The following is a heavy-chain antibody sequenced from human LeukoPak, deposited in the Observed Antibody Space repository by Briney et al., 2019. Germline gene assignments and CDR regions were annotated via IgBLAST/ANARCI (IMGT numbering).Heavy chain of an antibody. CDR3: ARDLAYCGGDCGH. CDR1: GSTFSTYS. CDR2: ISGSGTYI. J-gene: IGHJ4*02. Sequence: GGSLRLSCAASGSTFSTYSMNWVRQAPGKGLEWVSSISGSGTYIYYADSVKGRFTISRDNAKNSVYLQMNSLRAEDTAVYYCARDLAYCGGDCGHWGQGTLVTVSP. V-gene: IGHV3-21*01. D-gene: IGHD2-21*01.